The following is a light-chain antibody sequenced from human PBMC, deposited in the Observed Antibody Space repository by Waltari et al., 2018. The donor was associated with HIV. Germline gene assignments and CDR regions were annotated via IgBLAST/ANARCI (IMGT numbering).Light chain of an antibody. V-gene: IGLV2-14*01. CDR2: DVS. J-gene: IGLJ1*01. CDR3: SSYTSSSTYV. CDR1: SSDVGGYNY. Sequence: QSALTQPASVSGSPGQSITLSCTGTSSDVGGYNYVSWYQQHPGKAPKLMIYDVSKRPSGVSNRFSGSKSGNTASLTISGLQAEDEADYYCSSYTSSSTYVFGTGTKVTVL.